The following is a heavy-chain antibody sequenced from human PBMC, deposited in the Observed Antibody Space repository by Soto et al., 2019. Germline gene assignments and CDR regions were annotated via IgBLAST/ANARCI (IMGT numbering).Heavy chain of an antibody. CDR1: GGTFSSYA. Sequence: QVQLVQSGAEVKKPGSSVKVSCKASGGTFSSYAISWVRQAPGQGLEWMGGIIPIFGTANYAQKFQGRVTITADESTRTAYMGLSSLSSEDTAVYYCARTPPPSLDRSGYSNWGQRTLVTASS. CDR2: IIPIFGTA. D-gene: IGHD3-22*01. CDR3: ARTPPPSLDRSGYSN. J-gene: IGHJ4*02. V-gene: IGHV1-69*01.